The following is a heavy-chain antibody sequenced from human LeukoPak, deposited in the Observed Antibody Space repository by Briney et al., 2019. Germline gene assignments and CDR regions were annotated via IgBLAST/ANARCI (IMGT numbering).Heavy chain of an antibody. CDR2: ISSSSSTI. CDR1: GFTFRSYS. Sequence: GGSLRLSCAASGFTFRSYSMNWVRQAPGKGLEWVSYISSSSSTIYYADSVKGRFTISRDNAKNSLYLQMNSLRAEDTAVYYCARDDSSGRFDYWGQGTLVTVSS. D-gene: IGHD3-22*01. V-gene: IGHV3-48*01. J-gene: IGHJ4*02. CDR3: ARDDSSGRFDY.